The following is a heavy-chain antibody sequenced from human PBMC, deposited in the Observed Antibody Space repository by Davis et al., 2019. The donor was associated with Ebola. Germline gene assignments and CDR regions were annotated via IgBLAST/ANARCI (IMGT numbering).Heavy chain of an antibody. D-gene: IGHD4-23*01. CDR2: ISSRGGST. CDR3: VKDHLITVVTRGLWFDP. J-gene: IGHJ5*02. V-gene: IGHV3-23*01. CDR1: GLTFTNYA. Sequence: PSETLSLTCQAFGLTFTNYAMSWVRQAPGKAPEWVASISSRGGSTYYTDSVQGRFTISRDNAKNMLYLQMNKVRLEDTAVYFCVKDHLITVVTRGLWFDPWGQGTLVIVSS.